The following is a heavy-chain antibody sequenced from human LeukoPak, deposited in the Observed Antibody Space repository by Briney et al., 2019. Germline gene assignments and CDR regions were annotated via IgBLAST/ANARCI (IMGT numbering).Heavy chain of an antibody. CDR1: GFSFSSYA. Sequence: GGSLRLSCAASGFSFSSYAMSWVRQAPGKGLEWVSAISGSAGSTNYADSVEGRFTISRDNSKNTLYLQMNSLRAEDTAVYYCAKDPYYETAGYFDYWGQGTLVTVSS. CDR3: AKDPYYETAGYFDY. D-gene: IGHD1-26*01. CDR2: ISGSAGST. J-gene: IGHJ4*02. V-gene: IGHV3-23*01.